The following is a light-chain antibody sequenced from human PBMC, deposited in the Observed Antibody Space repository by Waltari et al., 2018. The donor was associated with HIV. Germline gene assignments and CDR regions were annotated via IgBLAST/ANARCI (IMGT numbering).Light chain of an antibody. J-gene: IGKJ4*01. CDR2: AAS. CDR3: QQHLRTPLT. CDR1: EDVLTY. V-gene: IGKV1-39*01. Sequence: MTQSPCSLSASVGDTVTFTCRASEDVLTYVNWYQQKLGKAPKLLMYAASSLQSGVPLRFSGSGSGTHFNFTINSLQVEDFATYYCQQHLRTPLTFGGGTRVEI.